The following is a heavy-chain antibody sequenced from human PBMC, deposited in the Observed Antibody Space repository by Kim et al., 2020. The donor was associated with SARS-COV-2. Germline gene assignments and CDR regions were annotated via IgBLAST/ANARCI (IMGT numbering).Heavy chain of an antibody. CDR2: ISSNGGST. CDR1: GFTFSSYA. CDR3: ARARGGLAHLRYFDY. J-gene: IGHJ4*02. D-gene: IGHD3-10*01. V-gene: IGHV3-64*01. Sequence: GGSLRLSCAASGFTFSSYAMHWVRQAPGKGLEYVSAISSNGGSTYYANSVKGRFTISRDNSKNTLYLQMGSLRAEDMAVYYCARARGGLAHLRYFDYWGQGTLVTVSS.